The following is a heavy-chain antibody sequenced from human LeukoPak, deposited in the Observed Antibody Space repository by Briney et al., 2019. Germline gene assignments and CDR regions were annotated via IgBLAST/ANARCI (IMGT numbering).Heavy chain of an antibody. CDR2: IIPIFGTA. CDR3: ARGGLVSGTTNWFDP. D-gene: IGHD1-7*01. V-gene: IGHV1-69*05. CDR1: GGTFSSYA. J-gene: IGHJ5*02. Sequence: SVKVSCKASGGTFSSYAISWVRQATGQGLEWMGGIIPIFGTANYAQKFQGRVTITTDESTSTAYMELSSLRSEDTAVYYCARGGLVSGTTNWFDPWGQGTLVTVSS.